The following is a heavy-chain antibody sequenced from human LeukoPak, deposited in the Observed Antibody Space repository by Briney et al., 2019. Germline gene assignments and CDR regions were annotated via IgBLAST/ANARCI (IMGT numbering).Heavy chain of an antibody. CDR3: ATLPRYYYYGMDV. V-gene: IGHV4-59*12. CDR2: IYYSGST. CDR1: GGSISSYY. Sequence: SETLSLTCTVSGGSISSYYWSWIRQPPGKGLEWIGYIYYSGSTNYNPSLKSRVTISVDTSKNQFSLKLSSVTAADTAVYYCATLPRYYYYGMDVWGQGTTVTVSS. J-gene: IGHJ6*02.